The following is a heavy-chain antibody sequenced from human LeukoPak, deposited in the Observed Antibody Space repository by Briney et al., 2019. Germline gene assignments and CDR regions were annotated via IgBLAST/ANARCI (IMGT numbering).Heavy chain of an antibody. Sequence: GGSVRLSCAASGFTFSSYVMNWVRQAPGKGLEWVSFISGSGDTTYYADSVKGRFTISRDSSKNTLYLQMNSLRAEDTAVYYCAKSRGESRGASNYWGQGTLVTVSS. CDR2: ISGSGDTT. J-gene: IGHJ4*02. D-gene: IGHD1-26*01. V-gene: IGHV3-23*01. CDR3: AKSRGESRGASNY. CDR1: GFTFSSYV.